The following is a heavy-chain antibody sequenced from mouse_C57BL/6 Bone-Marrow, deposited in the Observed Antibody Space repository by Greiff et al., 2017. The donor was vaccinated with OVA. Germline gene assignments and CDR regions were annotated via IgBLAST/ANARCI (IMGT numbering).Heavy chain of an antibody. D-gene: IGHD1-1*01. Sequence: QVQLQQPGAELVKPGASVKMSCKASGYTFTSYWITWVKQRPGQGLEWIGDIYPGSGSTNYNEKFKSKATLTVDTSSSTAYMQLSSLTSEDSAVYYCARSRGSSPYFDYFGQGTTLTVSS. CDR1: GYTFTSYW. J-gene: IGHJ2*01. V-gene: IGHV1-55*01. CDR3: ARSRGSSPYFDY. CDR2: IYPGSGST.